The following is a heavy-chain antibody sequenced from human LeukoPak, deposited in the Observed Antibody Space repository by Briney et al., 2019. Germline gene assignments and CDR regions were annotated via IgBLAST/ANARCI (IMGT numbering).Heavy chain of an antibody. CDR1: GFTFSSYA. CDR3: AKDRGVTAIPNHFDY. Sequence: GGSLRLSCAASGFTFSSYAMSWVRQAPGKGLEWASAISGSGGSTYYADSVKGRFTISRDNSKNTLYLQMNSLRAEDTAVYYCAKDRGVTAIPNHFDYWGQGTLVTVSS. D-gene: IGHD2-21*02. CDR2: ISGSGGST. V-gene: IGHV3-23*01. J-gene: IGHJ4*02.